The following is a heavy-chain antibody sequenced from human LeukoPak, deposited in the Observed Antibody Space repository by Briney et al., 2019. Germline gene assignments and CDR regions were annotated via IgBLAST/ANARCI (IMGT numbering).Heavy chain of an antibody. V-gene: IGHV3-33*01. J-gene: IGHJ6*02. CDR3: ARGSHYGMDV. CDR2: IWPDGSIE. CDR1: GFTFSAYG. Sequence: GGCLRLSCAASGFTFSAYGTHWVRQPPGQGLEWVAVIWPDGSIEYHADSVTGRFTVSRDNSKNTLYLQMNSLRVEDTAVYYCARGSHYGMDVWGQGTTVTVSS.